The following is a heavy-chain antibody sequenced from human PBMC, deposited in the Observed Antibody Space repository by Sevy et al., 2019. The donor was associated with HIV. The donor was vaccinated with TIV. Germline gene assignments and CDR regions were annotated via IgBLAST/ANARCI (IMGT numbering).Heavy chain of an antibody. D-gene: IGHD3-9*01. V-gene: IGHV3-64D*06. CDR2: ISSNGGST. CDR3: VKDGVLRSFDWLSMPWIDY. CDR1: GFTLSSYA. Sequence: GGSLRLSCPASGFTLSSYAMHWVRQAPGKGLEYVSAISSNGGSTYYADSVKGRFTISRDNSKNTLYLQMSSLRAEDTAVYYCVKDGVLRSFDWLSMPWIDYWGQGTLVSVSS. J-gene: IGHJ4*02.